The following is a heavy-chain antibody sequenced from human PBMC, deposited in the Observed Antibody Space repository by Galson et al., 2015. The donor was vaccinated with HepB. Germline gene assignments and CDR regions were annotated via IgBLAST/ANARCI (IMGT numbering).Heavy chain of an antibody. D-gene: IGHD6-19*01. CDR1: GFTFSSYG. CDR2: VSYDGSNK. Sequence: SLRLSCAASGFTFSSYGMHWVRQAPGKGLEWVAVVSYDGSNKYYADSVKGRFTISRDNSKNTLYLQMNSLRAEDTAVYYCVTGQRYSSNWGQGTLVTVSS. CDR3: VTGQRYSSN. J-gene: IGHJ4*02. V-gene: IGHV3-30*03.